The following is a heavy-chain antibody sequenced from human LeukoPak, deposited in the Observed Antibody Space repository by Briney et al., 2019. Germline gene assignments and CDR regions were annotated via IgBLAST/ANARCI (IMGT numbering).Heavy chain of an antibody. V-gene: IGHV3-30*02. D-gene: IGHD2-21*01. CDR1: GFTFSSYG. Sequence: GGSLRLSCAASGFTFSSYGMHWVRQAPGKWLEWVAFIRYDGSNKYYADSVKGRFTISRDNSKNTLYLQMNSLRAEDTAVYYCAKDYKYSDYYYMDVWGKGTTVTTSS. CDR3: AKDYKYSDYYYMDV. CDR2: IRYDGSNK. J-gene: IGHJ6*03.